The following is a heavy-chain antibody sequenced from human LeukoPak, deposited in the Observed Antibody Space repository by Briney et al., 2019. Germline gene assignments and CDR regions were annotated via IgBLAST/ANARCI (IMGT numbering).Heavy chain of an antibody. Sequence: PGGSLRLSCAASGFTFDDYAMHWVRQAPGKGLEWVSLISGDGGSTYYADSVKGRFTISRDNSKNTVDLQMSSLRAEDTAVYYCAKEFTSYSSGWFFQHWGQGTLVTVSS. CDR2: ISGDGGST. CDR3: AKEFTSYSSGWFFQH. D-gene: IGHD6-13*01. CDR1: GFTFDDYA. V-gene: IGHV3-43*02. J-gene: IGHJ1*01.